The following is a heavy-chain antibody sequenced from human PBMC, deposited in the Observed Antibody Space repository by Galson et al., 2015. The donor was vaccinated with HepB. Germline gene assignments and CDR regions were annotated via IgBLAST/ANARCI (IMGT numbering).Heavy chain of an antibody. Sequence: SLRLSCAASGFTFSSYSMNWVRQSPGKGLEWVSSITSSSSYIYYADSVKGRFTISRDNAKNSLYLQMNSLRAEDTSVYYCARDDGGYCGGRTDCQERGYFHYWGQGTLVTVSS. V-gene: IGHV3-21*01. CDR1: GFTFSSYS. D-gene: IGHD2-15*01. CDR2: ITSSSSYI. J-gene: IGHJ4*02. CDR3: ARDDGGYCGGRTDCQERGYFHY.